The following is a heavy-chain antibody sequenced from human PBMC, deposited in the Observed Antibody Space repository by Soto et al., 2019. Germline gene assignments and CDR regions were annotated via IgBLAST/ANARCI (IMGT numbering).Heavy chain of an antibody. Sequence: QVQLVQSGAEVKKPGSSVKVSCKASGGTFSSYAISWVRQAPGQGLEWMGGIIPIFGTANYAQKFQGRVTITADESTSTAYMELSTLTSEDTAVYYCARDRSSAIPWAFDICSQGTTVTVSS. CDR3: ARDRSSAIPWAFDI. D-gene: IGHD3-10*01. V-gene: IGHV1-69*01. CDR2: IIPIFGTA. J-gene: IGHJ3*02. CDR1: GGTFSSYA.